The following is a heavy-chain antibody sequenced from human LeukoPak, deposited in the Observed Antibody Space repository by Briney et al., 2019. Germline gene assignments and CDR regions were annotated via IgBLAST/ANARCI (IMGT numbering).Heavy chain of an antibody. D-gene: IGHD2-2*01. J-gene: IGHJ6*03. Sequence: ASVKVSCTASGGTFNSYAISWVRQATGQGLEWMGWISAYNGNTNYAQKLQGRVTITTDTSTSTAYMELRSLRPADTAVYYRAREVESSTSRLYMDIWGKGTTVTVSS. CDR2: ISAYNGNT. CDR3: AREVESSTSRLYMDI. V-gene: IGHV1-18*01. CDR1: GGTFNSYA.